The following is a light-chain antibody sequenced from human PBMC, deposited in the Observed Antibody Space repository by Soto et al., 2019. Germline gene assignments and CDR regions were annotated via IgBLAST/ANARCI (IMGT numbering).Light chain of an antibody. V-gene: IGKV2-28*01. CDR3: MQALQTPPYT. CDR2: LGS. Sequence: DIVMTQSPLSLPFTPGEPASISCRSSHSLLHSNGYNYLDWYLQKPGQSPQLLIYLGSNRASGVPDRFSGSGSGTDFTLKISRVEAEDVGVYYCMQALQTPPYTFGQGTKLEIK. CDR1: HSLLHSNGYNY. J-gene: IGKJ2*01.